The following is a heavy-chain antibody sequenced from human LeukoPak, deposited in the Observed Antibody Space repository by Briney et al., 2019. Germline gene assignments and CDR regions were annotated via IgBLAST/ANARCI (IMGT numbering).Heavy chain of an antibody. CDR1: GDSVSSNSAA. V-gene: IGHV6-1*01. D-gene: IGHD1-1*01. CDR3: ARGPVQLERWNWFDP. Sequence: SQTLSLTYAISGDSVSSNSAAWNWLRQSPSRGLEWLGRTYYRSKWYNDYAVSVKSRITINPDTSKNQFSLQLNSVTPEDTAVYYCARGPVQLERWNWFDPWGQGTLVTVSS. J-gene: IGHJ5*02. CDR2: TYYRSKWYN.